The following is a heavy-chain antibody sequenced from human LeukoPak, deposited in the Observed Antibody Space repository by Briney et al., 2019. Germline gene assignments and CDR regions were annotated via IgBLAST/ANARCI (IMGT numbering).Heavy chain of an antibody. D-gene: IGHD5-12*01. CDR2: ISSSGSSI. V-gene: IGHV3-48*03. J-gene: IGHJ4*02. Sequence: GGSLRLSCAVSGFTLSSYEMNWVRQAPGKGLEWVSHISSSGSSIYYADSVMGRFTISTDNAKNSLYLQMNSRRAEDTAVYYCARGGYERSLANWGQGTLVTVSS. CDR1: GFTLSSYE. CDR3: ARGGYERSLAN.